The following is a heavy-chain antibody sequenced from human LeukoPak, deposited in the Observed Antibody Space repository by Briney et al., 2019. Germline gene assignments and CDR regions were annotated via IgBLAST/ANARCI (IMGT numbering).Heavy chain of an antibody. CDR3: ARFSRVEWSF. CDR1: GFTFSNYW. J-gene: IGHJ4*02. V-gene: IGHV3-7*01. CDR2: IKQDGSVK. Sequence: GGSLRLSCAASGFTFSNYWMSWVRQAPGKGLEWVANIKQDGSVKQYVDSIKGRFTISRDNAKNTLYLQMDSLRVEDMAVYYCARFSRVEWSFWGQGTLVTVSS. D-gene: IGHD3-3*01.